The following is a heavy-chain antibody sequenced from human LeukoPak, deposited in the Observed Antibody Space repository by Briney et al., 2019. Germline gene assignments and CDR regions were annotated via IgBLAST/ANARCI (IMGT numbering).Heavy chain of an antibody. J-gene: IGHJ4*02. V-gene: IGHV3-30-3*01. CDR2: ISYDGSNK. CDR1: GFTFSNYN. D-gene: IGHD3-22*01. CDR3: ARASYDSSGYSFDY. Sequence: GGSLRLSCAASGFTFSNYNMNWVRQAPGKGLEWVAVISYDGSNKYYADSVKGRFTISRDNSKNTLYLQMNSLRAEDTAVYYCARASYDSSGYSFDYWGQGTLVTVSS.